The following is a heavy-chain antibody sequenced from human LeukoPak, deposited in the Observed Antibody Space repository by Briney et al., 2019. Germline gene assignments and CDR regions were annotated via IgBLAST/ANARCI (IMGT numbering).Heavy chain of an antibody. CDR3: AKSHYYGSGSYDY. J-gene: IGHJ4*02. V-gene: IGHV3-23*01. CDR1: GFPVDSNY. Sequence: PGGSLRLSCAASGFPVDSNYMNWVRQAPGKGLEWVSTISASGSSTYYADSVKGRFTLSRDNSKNTLYLQMNSLRAEDTAVYYCAKSHYYGSGSYDYWGQGTLVTVSS. D-gene: IGHD3-10*01. CDR2: ISASGSST.